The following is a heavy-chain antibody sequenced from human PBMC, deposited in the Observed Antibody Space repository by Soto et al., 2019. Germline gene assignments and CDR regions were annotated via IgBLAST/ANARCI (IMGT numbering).Heavy chain of an antibody. J-gene: IGHJ6*02. CDR2: IRSRVNNYAT. Sequence: EVQLVESGGGLVQPGGSLKLSCTASGFIFSGSAIHWVRQASGKGLEWVGRIRSRVNNYATSSAASVKGRFFFSRDDSKNTAYLQMNTLKTEDTAVYYCSRGQGAAIGDYYYHGMDVWGQGTTVTVSS. D-gene: IGHD2-2*02. CDR1: GFIFSGSA. CDR3: SRGQGAAIGDYYYHGMDV. V-gene: IGHV3-73*02.